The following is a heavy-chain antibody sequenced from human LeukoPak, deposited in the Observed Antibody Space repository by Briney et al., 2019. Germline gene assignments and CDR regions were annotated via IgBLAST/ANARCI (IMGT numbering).Heavy chain of an antibody. V-gene: IGHV3-53*01. D-gene: IGHD2-8*02. CDR2: IYSGGST. CDR1: RFTVSSNY. Sequence: HPGGSLRLSCAASRFTVSSNYMNWVRQLPGKGLEWVSVIYSGGSTYYADSVKDRFTISRDNSRNTLYLQMNSLRAEDTAVYYCARSPSGHCTGDCPNYFDYWGQGTLVTVSS. CDR3: ARSPSGHCTGDCPNYFDY. J-gene: IGHJ4*02.